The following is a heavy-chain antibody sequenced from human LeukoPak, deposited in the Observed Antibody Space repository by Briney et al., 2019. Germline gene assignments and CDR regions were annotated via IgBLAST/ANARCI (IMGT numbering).Heavy chain of an antibody. V-gene: IGHV4-34*01. D-gene: IGHD5-18*01. CDR2: INHSGST. Sequence: PSETLSLTCAVYGGSFSGYYWSWIRQPPGRGLEWIGEINHSGSTNYNPSLNSRVTISVDTSKNQFSLRLSSVTAADTAVYYCARADVDTAMIPWFDRWGQGTLVTVSS. J-gene: IGHJ5*02. CDR3: ARADVDTAMIPWFDR. CDR1: GGSFSGYY.